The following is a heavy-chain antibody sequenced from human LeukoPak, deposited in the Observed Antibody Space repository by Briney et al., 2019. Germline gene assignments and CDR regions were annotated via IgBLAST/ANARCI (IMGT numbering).Heavy chain of an antibody. J-gene: IGHJ6*03. Sequence: ASVKVSCKASGYTFTGYHMHWVRQAPGQGLEWMGRINPNSGGTNYAQKFQGRVTMTRDPSISTAYMELSRLRSDDTAVYYCARAGFWSGYNYYYYYYMDVWGKGTTVTVSS. CDR3: ARAGFWSGYNYYYYYYMDV. CDR1: GYTFTGYH. V-gene: IGHV1-2*06. CDR2: INPNSGGT. D-gene: IGHD3-3*01.